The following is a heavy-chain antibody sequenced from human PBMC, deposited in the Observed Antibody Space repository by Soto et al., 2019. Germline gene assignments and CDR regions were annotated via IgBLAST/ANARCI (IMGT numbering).Heavy chain of an antibody. V-gene: IGHV1-46*01. Sequence: QVQLVQSGAEVRKPGASVRVSCKTSGETFTMFSIHWVRQATGQGLEWMGMVTPITGATHSAEKFEGRLSMTGDSSTRTVYMELSSLTSEDTAIFYCARAPPRGWFDTWGQGTLVTVSS. D-gene: IGHD3-10*01. CDR1: GETFTMFS. J-gene: IGHJ5*02. CDR3: ARAPPRGWFDT. CDR2: VTPITGAT.